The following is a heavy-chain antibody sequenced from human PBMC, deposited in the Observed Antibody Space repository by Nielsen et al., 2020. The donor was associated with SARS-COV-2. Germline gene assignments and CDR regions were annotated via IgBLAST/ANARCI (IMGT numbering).Heavy chain of an antibody. J-gene: IGHJ6*02. V-gene: IGHV3-30*02. CDR1: GFTFSSYA. CDR3: AKRIAAAKSRVGYYYGMDV. CDR2: IRYDGSNK. D-gene: IGHD6-13*01. Sequence: GESLKISCAASGFTFSSYAMSWVRQAPGKGLEWVAFIRYDGSNKYYADSVKGRFTISRDNSKNTLYLQMNSLRAEDTAVYYCAKRIAAAKSRVGYYYGMDVWGQGTTVTVSS.